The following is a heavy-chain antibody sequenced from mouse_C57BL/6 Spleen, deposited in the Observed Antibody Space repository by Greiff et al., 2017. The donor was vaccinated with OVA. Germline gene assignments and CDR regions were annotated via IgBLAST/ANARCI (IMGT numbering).Heavy chain of an antibody. CDR3: ARHYGSSYRAMDY. D-gene: IGHD1-1*01. V-gene: IGHV1-76*01. J-gene: IGHJ4*01. CDR1: GYTFTDYY. CDR2: IYPGSGNT. Sequence: VQLQQSGAELVRPGASVKLSCKASGYTFTDYYINWVKQRPGQGLEWIARIYPGSGNTYYNEKFKGKATLTAEKSSSTAYMQLSSLTSEDSAVYFCARHYGSSYRAMDYWGQGTSVTVSS.